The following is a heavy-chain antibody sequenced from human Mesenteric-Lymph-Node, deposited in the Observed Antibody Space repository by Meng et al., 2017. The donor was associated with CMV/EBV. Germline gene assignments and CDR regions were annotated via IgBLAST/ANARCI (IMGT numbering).Heavy chain of an antibody. J-gene: IGHJ4*02. Sequence: SGPTLVKPTETLTLTFIVSGFSLSNARMGVSWIRQPPGQALEWLAHIFSNDGKFYSSSLKSRLTISKGTSKDHVVLTMTNMDPVDTATYYCARLFCVTSSCITAFDSWGQGTLVTVSS. V-gene: IGHV2-26*01. CDR1: GFSLSNARMG. CDR3: ARLFCVTSSCITAFDS. CDR2: IFSNDGK. D-gene: IGHD6-13*01.